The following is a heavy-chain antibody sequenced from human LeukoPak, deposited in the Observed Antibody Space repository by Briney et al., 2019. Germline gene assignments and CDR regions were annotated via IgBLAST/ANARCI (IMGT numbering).Heavy chain of an antibody. CDR1: GFTFSSYA. D-gene: IGHD3-22*01. CDR2: ISGSGGST. CDR3: AKDWLRHYYYDSSGYYSFDY. J-gene: IGHJ4*02. Sequence: GGSLRLSCAASGFTFSSYAMSWVRQAPGKGLEWVSAISGSGGSTYYADSVKGRFTISRDNSKNTLYLQMNSLRAEDTAVYYCAKDWLRHYYYDSSGYYSFDYWGQGTLVTVSS. V-gene: IGHV3-23*01.